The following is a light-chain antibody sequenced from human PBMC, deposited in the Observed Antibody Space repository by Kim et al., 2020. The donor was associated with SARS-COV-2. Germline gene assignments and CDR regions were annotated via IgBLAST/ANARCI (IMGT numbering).Light chain of an antibody. CDR3: QQLNAYPRT. CDR1: EDISSY. J-gene: IGKJ1*01. Sequence: DIQLTQSPSFLSASVGDRVTITCRASEDISSYLAWYQQQPGKAPNLLIYAASTLQGGVPSRFSGRGSGTDFTLTISSLQPDDFATYYCQQLNAYPRTFGQGTKVDIK. V-gene: IGKV1-9*01. CDR2: AAS.